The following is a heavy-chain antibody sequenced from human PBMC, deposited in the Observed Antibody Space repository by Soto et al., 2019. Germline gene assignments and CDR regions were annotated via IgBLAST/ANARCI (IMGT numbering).Heavy chain of an antibody. D-gene: IGHD3-16*02. J-gene: IGHJ3*02. CDR3: ARDLAPHDYIWGSYRSSFAFDI. CDR2: IKQDGSEK. V-gene: IGHV3-7*01. CDR1: GFTFSSYW. Sequence: GGSLRLSCAASGFTFSSYWMSWVRQAPGKGLEWVANIKQDGSEKYYVDSVKGRFTISRDNAKNSLYLQMNSLRAEDTAVYYCARDLAPHDYIWGSYRSSFAFDIWGQGTMVTVSS.